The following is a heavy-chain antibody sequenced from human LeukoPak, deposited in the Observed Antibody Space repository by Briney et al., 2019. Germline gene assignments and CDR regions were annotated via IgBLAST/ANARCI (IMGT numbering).Heavy chain of an antibody. D-gene: IGHD1-1*01. CDR1: GYTFTGYY. J-gene: IGHJ6*02. Sequence: ASVKVSCKASGYTFTGYYMHWVRQAPGQVLEWMGWINPNSGGTNYAQKFQGRVTMTRDTSISTAYMELSRLRSDDTAVYYCARAVGGSGGTGTTKGMDVWGQGTTVTVSS. V-gene: IGHV1-2*02. CDR2: INPNSGGT. CDR3: ARAVGGSGGTGTTKGMDV.